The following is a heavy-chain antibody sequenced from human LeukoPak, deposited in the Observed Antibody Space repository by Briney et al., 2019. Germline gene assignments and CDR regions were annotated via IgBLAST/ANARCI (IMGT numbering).Heavy chain of an antibody. CDR3: ARDARSSGYYYYYMDV. V-gene: IGHV3-30*04. D-gene: IGHD6-6*01. CDR2: ISFDGNNQ. CDR1: GFTFSRSA. J-gene: IGHJ6*03. Sequence: PGGSLRLSCAASGFTFSRSAMYWVRRAPGKGLEWVAVISFDGNNQYEADSVKGRFTISRDNPKNTLDLQMNSVRPEDTAVYYCARDARSSGYYYYYMDVWGKGTTVTVSS.